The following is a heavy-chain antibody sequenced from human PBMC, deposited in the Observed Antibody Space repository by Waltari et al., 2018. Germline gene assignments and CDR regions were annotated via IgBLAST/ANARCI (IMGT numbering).Heavy chain of an antibody. Sequence: EVQLVESGGGLVKPGGSLRLSCLASGFKVSAYAMHWVRQAPGKGLEWVSSIGSSSSFMDYADSVRGRFTVSRDNAKNTLYLQMDTLRAEDTAVYYCAREGAEQWVVEDYGMDVWGQGTTVTVSS. J-gene: IGHJ6*02. CDR1: GFKVSAYA. D-gene: IGHD6-19*01. CDR2: IGSSSSFM. V-gene: IGHV3-21*02. CDR3: AREGAEQWVVEDYGMDV.